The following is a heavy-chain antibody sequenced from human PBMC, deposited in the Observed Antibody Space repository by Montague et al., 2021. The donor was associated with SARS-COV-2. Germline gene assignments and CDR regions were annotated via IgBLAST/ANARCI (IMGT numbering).Heavy chain of an antibody. CDR1: GFTFSSYA. V-gene: IGHV3-30*04. CDR3: AREALTMIVVLMRGAFDI. Sequence: SLRPSCAASGFTFSSYAMHWVRQAPGKGLEWVAVISYDGSRKYYADSVKGRFTISRDNSKSTLYLQMNSLRAEDTAVYYCAREALTMIVVLMRGAFDIWGQGTMVSTSS. D-gene: IGHD3-22*01. CDR2: ISYDGSRK. J-gene: IGHJ3*02.